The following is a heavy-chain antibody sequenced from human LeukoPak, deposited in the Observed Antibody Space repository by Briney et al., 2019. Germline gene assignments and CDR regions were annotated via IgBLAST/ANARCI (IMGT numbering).Heavy chain of an antibody. J-gene: IGHJ4*02. CDR2: INPSGGST. Sequence: VASVKVSCKASGGTFSSYAISWVRQAPGQGLEWMGIINPSGGSTSYAQKFQGRVTMTRDTSTSTVYMELSSLRSEDTAVYYCARPGHGSGWYGSFDYWGQGTLVTVSS. D-gene: IGHD6-19*01. V-gene: IGHV1-46*01. CDR3: ARPGHGSGWYGSFDY. CDR1: GGTFSSYA.